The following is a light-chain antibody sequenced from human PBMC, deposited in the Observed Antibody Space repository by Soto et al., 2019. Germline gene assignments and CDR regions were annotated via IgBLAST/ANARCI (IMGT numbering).Light chain of an antibody. CDR3: QQYDSFSVT. CDR1: QGISSW. CDR2: DVS. V-gene: IGKV1-5*01. Sequence: DIQMTQSPSSVSASVGDRVTITCRASQGISSWLAWYQQKPGKAPKLLIYDVSALKRGVPPRFSDSGSGTEFTLTISSLQPDDFATYYCQQYDSFSVTFGQGTKVDIK. J-gene: IGKJ1*01.